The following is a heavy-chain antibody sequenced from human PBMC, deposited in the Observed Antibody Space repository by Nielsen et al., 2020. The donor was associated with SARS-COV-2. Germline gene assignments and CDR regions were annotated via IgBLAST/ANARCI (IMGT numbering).Heavy chain of an antibody. Sequence: SETLSLTCAVYGGSFGGYYWSWIRQPPGKGLEWIGEVNYRGGTNYNPSLKSRVTISVDTSKNQFSLKLSSVTAADTAVYYCVGGPVVSPTIFDYWGQGTLVTVSS. J-gene: IGHJ4*02. V-gene: IGHV4-34*01. CDR2: VNYRGGT. D-gene: IGHD2-15*01. CDR3: VGGPVVSPTIFDY. CDR1: GGSFGGYY.